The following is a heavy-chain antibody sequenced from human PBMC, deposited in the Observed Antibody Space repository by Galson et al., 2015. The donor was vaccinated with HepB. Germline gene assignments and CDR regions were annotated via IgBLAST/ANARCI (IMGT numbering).Heavy chain of an antibody. Sequence: SCKVSGYTLTELSMHWVRQAPGKGLEWMGGFDPEDGETIYAQKFQGRVTMTEDTSTDTAYMELSSLRSEDTAVYYCVCEYSGYDHPITGYYYYMDVWGKGTTVTVSS. V-gene: IGHV1-24*01. CDR1: GYTLTELS. J-gene: IGHJ6*03. CDR3: VCEYSGYDHPITGYYYYMDV. D-gene: IGHD5-12*01. CDR2: FDPEDGET.